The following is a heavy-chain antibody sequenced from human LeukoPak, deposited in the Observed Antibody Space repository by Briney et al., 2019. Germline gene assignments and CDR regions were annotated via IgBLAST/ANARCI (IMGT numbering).Heavy chain of an antibody. V-gene: IGHV4-4*07. CDR2: IYSSGST. J-gene: IGHJ6*02. CDR1: GGSISDYY. Sequence: SETLSLTCTVSGGSISDYYWSWIRQLAGKGLEWIGHIYSSGSTYYNPSLKSRVTMSVDMSKNQFSLKLSSVTAADTAVYYCARDFPHGSGRYFYEGMDVWGQGTTVTVSS. CDR3: ARDFPHGSGRYFYEGMDV. D-gene: IGHD2-15*01.